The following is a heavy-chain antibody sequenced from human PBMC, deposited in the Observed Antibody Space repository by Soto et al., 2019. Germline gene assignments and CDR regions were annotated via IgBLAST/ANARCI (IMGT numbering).Heavy chain of an antibody. CDR1: GFTFSSYW. Sequence: GGSLRLSCAASGFTFSSYWMSWVRQAPGKGLEWVANIKQDGSEKYYVDSVKGRFTISRDNAKNSLYLQMNSLRAEDTAVYYCARGSPQVAVAGFDPWGQGTLVTVSS. D-gene: IGHD6-19*01. CDR3: ARGSPQVAVAGFDP. J-gene: IGHJ5*02. V-gene: IGHV3-7*01. CDR2: IKQDGSEK.